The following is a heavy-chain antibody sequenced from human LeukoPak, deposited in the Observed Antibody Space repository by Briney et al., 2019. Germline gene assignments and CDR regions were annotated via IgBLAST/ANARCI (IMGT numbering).Heavy chain of an antibody. CDR1: GYRFTDCY. J-gene: IGHJ4*02. D-gene: IGHD5-24*01. CDR3: ARHYGEAATITAFRTYYYFDH. CDR2: VNPNNGAT. V-gene: IGHV1-2*02. Sequence: ASVKVSCKASGYRFTDCYMHWVRQAPGQGLEWMGWVNPNNGATNYAEKFQGRVTMTRGTSISTVYMDLTSLRSDDSAIYYCARHYGEAATITAFRTYYYFDHWGQGTLVTVSS.